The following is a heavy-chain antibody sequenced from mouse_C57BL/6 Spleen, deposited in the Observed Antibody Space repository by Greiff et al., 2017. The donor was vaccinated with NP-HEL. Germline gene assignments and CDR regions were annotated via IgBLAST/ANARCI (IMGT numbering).Heavy chain of an antibody. CDR1: GYTFTSYW. CDR2: IDPSDSYT. V-gene: IGHV1-69*01. CDR3: ARSRDGSAWFAY. D-gene: IGHD2-3*01. J-gene: IGHJ3*01. Sequence: QVQLKQSGAELVMPGASVKLSCKASGYTFTSYWMHWVKQRPGQGLEWIGEIDPSDSYTNYNQKFKGKSTLTVDKSSSTAYMQLSSLTSEDSAVYYCARSRDGSAWFAYWGQGTLVTVSA.